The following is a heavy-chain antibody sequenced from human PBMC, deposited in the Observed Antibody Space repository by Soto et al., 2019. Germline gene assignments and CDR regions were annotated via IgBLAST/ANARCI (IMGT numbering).Heavy chain of an antibody. Sequence: EVQLVESGGGLVRRGGSLRLSCVASGFTLSSNGLNWIRQSPGKGLEWLSYISGSGTSTYYADSVKGRFTISRDNAKNSLYLQMDSLRDEDTAVYYCASPAVPDKHEFDYWGQGTLVTVSS. CDR3: ASPAVPDKHEFDY. D-gene: IGHD6-19*01. CDR2: ISGSGTST. CDR1: GFTLSSNG. V-gene: IGHV3-48*02. J-gene: IGHJ4*02.